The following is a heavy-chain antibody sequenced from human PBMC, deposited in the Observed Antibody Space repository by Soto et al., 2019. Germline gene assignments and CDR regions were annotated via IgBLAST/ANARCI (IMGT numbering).Heavy chain of an antibody. D-gene: IGHD3-10*01. V-gene: IGHV4-34*01. Sequence: QVQLQQWGAGLLKPSETLSLTCAVYGGSFSGYQWSWIRQTPGTGLEWIGGINDSGDINYNPSLKSRVTILVDSPKKQISLRLSSVPAADTAVYYCARGLILWFGELSRRGGYYYYMVVWGKGTTVTVSS. J-gene: IGHJ6*03. CDR3: ARGLILWFGELSRRGGYYYYMVV. CDR1: GGSFSGYQ. CDR2: INDSGDI.